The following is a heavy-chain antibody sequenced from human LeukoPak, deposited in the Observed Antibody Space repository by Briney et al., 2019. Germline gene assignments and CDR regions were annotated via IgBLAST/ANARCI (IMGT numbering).Heavy chain of an antibody. D-gene: IGHD3-16*01. CDR3: ASSFTFGGVNSKPDYYYYMDV. CDR1: GGTFSSYA. CDR2: IIPIFGTA. J-gene: IGHJ6*03. Sequence: SVKVSCKASGGTFSSYAISWVRQAPGQGLEWMGRIIPIFGTANYAQKFQGRVTITTDESTSTACMELSSLRSEDTAVYYCASSFTFGGVNSKPDYYYYMDVWGKGTTVTVSS. V-gene: IGHV1-69*05.